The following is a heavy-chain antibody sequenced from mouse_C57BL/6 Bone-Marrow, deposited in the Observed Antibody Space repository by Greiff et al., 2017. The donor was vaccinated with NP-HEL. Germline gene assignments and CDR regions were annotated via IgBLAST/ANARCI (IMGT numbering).Heavy chain of an antibody. J-gene: IGHJ2*01. CDR3: ARVGRLRRGYYFDY. V-gene: IGHV1-55*01. D-gene: IGHD2-4*01. CDR1: GYTFTSYW. CDR2: IYPGSGST. Sequence: VQLQQPGAELVKPGASVKMSCKASGYTFTSYWITWVKQRPGQGLEWIGDIYPGSGSTNCNEKFKSKATLTVDTSSSTAYMQLSSLTSEDSAVYYCARVGRLRRGYYFDYWGQGTTLTVSS.